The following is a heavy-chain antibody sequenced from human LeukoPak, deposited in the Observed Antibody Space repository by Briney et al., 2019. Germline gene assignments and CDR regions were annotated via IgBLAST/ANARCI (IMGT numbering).Heavy chain of an antibody. Sequence: PGGSLRLSCAASGFTFSSYWMSWVRQAPGKGLEWVSSISSSSSYIYYADSVKGRFTISRDNAKNSLYLQMNSLRAEDTAVYYCASLADYDILTGYYNRREDYWGQGTLVTVSS. CDR1: GFTFSSYW. V-gene: IGHV3-21*01. CDR2: ISSSSSYI. J-gene: IGHJ4*02. CDR3: ASLADYDILTGYYNRREDY. D-gene: IGHD3-9*01.